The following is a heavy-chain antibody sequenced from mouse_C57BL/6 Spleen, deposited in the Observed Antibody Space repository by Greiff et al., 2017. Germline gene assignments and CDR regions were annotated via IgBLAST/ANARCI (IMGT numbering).Heavy chain of an antibody. CDR3: ARGDGNLLAMDY. CDR2: IYPRSGNT. CDR1: GYTFTSYG. J-gene: IGHJ4*01. D-gene: IGHD2-1*01. Sequence: QVQLKESGAELARPGASVKLSCKASGYTFTSYGISWVKQRTGQGLEWIGEIYPRSGNTYYNEKFKGKATLTADKSSSTAYMELRSLTSEDSAVYFCARGDGNLLAMDYWGQGTSVTVSS. V-gene: IGHV1-81*01.